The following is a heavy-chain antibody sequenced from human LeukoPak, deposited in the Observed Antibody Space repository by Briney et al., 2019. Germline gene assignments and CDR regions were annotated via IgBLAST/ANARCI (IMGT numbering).Heavy chain of an antibody. CDR3: ASGGYTYGYPMAFDY. J-gene: IGHJ4*02. CDR1: GGSFSGYY. D-gene: IGHD5-18*01. CDR2: INHSGST. V-gene: IGHV4-34*01. Sequence: PSETLSLTCAVYGGSFSGYYWSWIRQPPGKGLEWIGEINHSGSTNYNPSLKSRVTISVDTSKNQFSLKLSSVPAADPAVYYCASGGYTYGYPMAFDYWGQGTLVTVSS.